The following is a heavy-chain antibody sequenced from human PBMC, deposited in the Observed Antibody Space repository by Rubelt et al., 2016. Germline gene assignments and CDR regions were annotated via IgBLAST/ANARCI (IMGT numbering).Heavy chain of an antibody. J-gene: IGHJ4*02. CDR3: ARDPWGRHATDY. V-gene: IGHV1-46*01. CDR2: INPSGGST. D-gene: IGHD3-16*01. Sequence: QVQLVQSGAEVKKPGASVKVSCKASGYTFTSYYMHWVRQAPGQGLELMGIINPSGGSTSYAQKFQGRVTMTRDTSTSTAYMERGSLRSDDTAGYECARDPWGRHATDYWGQGTLVTVSS. CDR1: GYTFTSYY.